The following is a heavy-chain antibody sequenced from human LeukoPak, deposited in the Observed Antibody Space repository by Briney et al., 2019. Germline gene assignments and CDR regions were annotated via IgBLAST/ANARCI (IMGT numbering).Heavy chain of an antibody. Sequence: SETLSLTCTVSGGSISSHYWSWIRQPAGKGLEWIGRIYTGGSTNYNPSLKSRVTMSVDTSKNQFSLKLSSVTAADTAVYYCARAIGSMVRGPYYYYYYYMDVWGKGTTVTVSS. CDR2: IYTGGST. V-gene: IGHV4-4*07. J-gene: IGHJ6*03. D-gene: IGHD3-10*01. CDR3: ARAIGSMVRGPYYYYYYYMDV. CDR1: GGSISSHY.